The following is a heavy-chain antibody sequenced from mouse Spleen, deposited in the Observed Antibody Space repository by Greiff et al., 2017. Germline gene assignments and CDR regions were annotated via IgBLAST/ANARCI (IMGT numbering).Heavy chain of an antibody. CDR3: ARPLIHYYGYGFAY. D-gene: IGHD1-2*01. CDR1: GFTFSDYG. J-gene: IGHJ3*01. Sequence: EVHLVESGGGLVKPGGSLKLSCAASGFTFSDYGMHWVRQAPEKGLEWVAYISSGSSTIYYADTVKGRFTISRDNAKNTLFLQMTSLRSEDTAMYYCARPLIHYYGYGFAYWGQGTLVTVSA. V-gene: IGHV5-17*01. CDR2: ISSGSSTI.